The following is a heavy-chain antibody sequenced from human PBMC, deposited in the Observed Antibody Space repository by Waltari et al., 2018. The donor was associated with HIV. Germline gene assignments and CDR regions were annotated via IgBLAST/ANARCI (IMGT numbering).Heavy chain of an antibody. Sequence: QVQLVESGGGVVLPGRSLRLSCAASGFPVSDYSIHWVRQAPGKGLEWVAVMLYYRDTKYYADSAKGRFTVSRDNSKNTVYLQMNTLRAEDTAVYYCARDGGARFSSWAILGDWGQGTLVTVSS. D-gene: IGHD6-13*01. J-gene: IGHJ4*02. CDR2: MLYYRDTK. CDR1: GFPVSDYS. CDR3: ARDGGARFSSWAILGD. V-gene: IGHV3-33*01.